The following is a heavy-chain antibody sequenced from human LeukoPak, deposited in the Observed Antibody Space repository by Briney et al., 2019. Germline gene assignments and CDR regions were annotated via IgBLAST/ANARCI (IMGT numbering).Heavy chain of an antibody. J-gene: IGHJ6*03. D-gene: IGHD1-1*01. CDR2: INPNSGGT. CDR1: GYTFTGYY. Sequence: ASVKVSCKASGYTFTGYYMHWVRQAPGQGLEWMGRINPNSGGTNYAQKFQGRVTMTRDTSISTAYMELSRLRSDDTAVYYCARDSVGTSYYYYYCMDVWGKGTTVTVSS. V-gene: IGHV1-2*06. CDR3: ARDSVGTSYYYYYCMDV.